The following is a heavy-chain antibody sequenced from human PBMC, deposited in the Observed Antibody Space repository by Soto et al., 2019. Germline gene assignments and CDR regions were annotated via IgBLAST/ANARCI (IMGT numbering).Heavy chain of an antibody. CDR1: GFVFTDYY. Sequence: QVFLVQSEAAVRKPGASVRVSCKASGFVFTDYYMHWVRQAPGQGLEWMGWIDPHSGGTNYVPEFQGRVAMTSDTSMTTVYMELSRLRSDDTAVYYCARGVPAAIHLGWFDPWGQGTLVTVSS. V-gene: IGHV1-2*02. J-gene: IGHJ5*02. CDR2: IDPHSGGT. D-gene: IGHD2-2*02. CDR3: ARGVPAAIHLGWFDP.